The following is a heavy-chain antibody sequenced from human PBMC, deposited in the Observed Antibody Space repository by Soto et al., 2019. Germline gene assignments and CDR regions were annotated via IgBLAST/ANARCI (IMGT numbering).Heavy chain of an antibody. J-gene: IGHJ4*02. V-gene: IGHV1-69*13. D-gene: IGHD2-15*01. CDR3: ARSGPQGYCSGGSCYSGLDY. CDR1: GGTFSSYA. Sequence: SVKVSCKASGGTFSSYAISWVRQAPGQGLEWMGGIIPIFGTANYAQKFQGRVTITADESTSTAYMELSSLRSEDTAVYYCARSGPQGYCSGGSCYSGLDYWGQGTLVTVSS. CDR2: IIPIFGTA.